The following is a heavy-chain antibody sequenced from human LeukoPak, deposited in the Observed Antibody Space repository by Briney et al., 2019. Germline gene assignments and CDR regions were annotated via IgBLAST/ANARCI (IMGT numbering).Heavy chain of an antibody. CDR1: GFTFSSYG. V-gene: IGHV3-33*01. CDR2: IWYDGSNK. Sequence: SGGSLRLSCAASGFTFSSYGMHWVRQAPGKGLEWVAVIWYDGSNKYYADSVKGRFTISRDNSKNTLYLQMNSLRAEDTAVYYCARGRGSTYYYYYGMDVWGQGTTVTVSS. D-gene: IGHD3-16*01. CDR3: ARGRGSTYYYYYGMDV. J-gene: IGHJ6*02.